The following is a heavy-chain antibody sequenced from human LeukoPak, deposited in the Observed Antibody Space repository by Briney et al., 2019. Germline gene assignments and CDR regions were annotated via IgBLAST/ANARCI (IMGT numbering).Heavy chain of an antibody. D-gene: IGHD2-2*01. CDR3: ARVRVVPAAKYNWFDP. CDR2: IYTSGST. Sequence: PSETLSLTCTVSGGSISSYYWSWIRQPPGKGLEWIGRIYTSGSTNYNPSLKSRVTMSVDTSKNQFSLKLSSVTAADTAVYYCARVRVVPAAKYNWFDPWGQGTLVTVSS. CDR1: GGSISSYY. J-gene: IGHJ5*02. V-gene: IGHV4-4*07.